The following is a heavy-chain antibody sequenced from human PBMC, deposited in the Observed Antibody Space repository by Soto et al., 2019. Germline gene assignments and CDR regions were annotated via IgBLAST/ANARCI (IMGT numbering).Heavy chain of an antibody. Sequence: QVQLVESGGGVVQPGRSLRLCCAASGFTFSSHGMHWVRQAPGKGLEWVAVISSDERNKYYGDSVKGRFTISRDNSKNTLYLHMNSLRIGDTAVYYCAKDQNVLRFLEWLTALDYWGQGTLVTVSS. J-gene: IGHJ4*02. D-gene: IGHD3-3*01. CDR3: AKDQNVLRFLEWLTALDY. CDR1: GFTFSSHG. CDR2: ISSDERNK. V-gene: IGHV3-30*18.